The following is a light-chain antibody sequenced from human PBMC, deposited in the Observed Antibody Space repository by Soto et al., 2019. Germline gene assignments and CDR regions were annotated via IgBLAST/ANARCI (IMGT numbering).Light chain of an antibody. CDR1: QSVSSSY. CDR3: QQYGTSPPWT. J-gene: IGKJ1*01. CDR2: GAS. V-gene: IGKV3-20*01. Sequence: EIVLTQSPGTLSLSPGERATLSCRASQSVSSSYLAWYQQKPGQAPSLLIYGASSRAAGIPDRFSGSGSGTEFILTISRLEPEDFAVYYCQQYGTSPPWTFGQGTKVEIK.